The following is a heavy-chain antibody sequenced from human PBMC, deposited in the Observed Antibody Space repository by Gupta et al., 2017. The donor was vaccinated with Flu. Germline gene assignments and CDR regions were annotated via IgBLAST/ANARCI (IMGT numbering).Heavy chain of an antibody. CDR1: GFTFSSYE. D-gene: IGHD2-2*01. V-gene: IGHV3-48*03. Sequence: EVQLVESGGGLVQPGGSLRLSCAASGFTFSSYEMNWVRQAPGKGLEWVSYISSMVRTIDYADAVKGRFTISRENAKNSLYMKMNSLRAEGTAVDYGAARSPSTYRCQGTMVTDYS. J-gene: IGHJ4*02. CDR3: AARSPSTY. CDR2: ISSMVRTI.